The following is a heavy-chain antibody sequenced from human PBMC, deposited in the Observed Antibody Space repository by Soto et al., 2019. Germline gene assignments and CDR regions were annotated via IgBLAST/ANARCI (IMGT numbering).Heavy chain of an antibody. J-gene: IGHJ4*02. CDR1: GFTFSSYS. Sequence: EVQLVESGGGLVKPGGSLRLSCAASGFTFSSYSMNWVRQAPGKGLEWVSSISSSSSYIYYADSVKGRFTISRDNAKNSLYLHMNSLRAEDTAVYYCARDSSGWPAFDYWGQGTLVTVSS. D-gene: IGHD6-19*01. V-gene: IGHV3-21*01. CDR2: ISSSSSYI. CDR3: ARDSSGWPAFDY.